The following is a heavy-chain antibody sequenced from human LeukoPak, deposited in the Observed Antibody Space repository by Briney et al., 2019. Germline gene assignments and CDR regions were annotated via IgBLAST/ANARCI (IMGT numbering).Heavy chain of an antibody. CDR1: GYTLTELS. J-gene: IGHJ5*02. Sequence: GASVKVSCKVSGYTLTELSMHWVRQAPGKGLEWMGGFDPEDGETIYAQKFQGRVTTTEDTSTDTAYMELSSLRSEDTAVYYCATDLGDSSAFDPWGQGTLVTVSS. D-gene: IGHD3-22*01. V-gene: IGHV1-24*01. CDR3: ATDLGDSSAFDP. CDR2: FDPEDGET.